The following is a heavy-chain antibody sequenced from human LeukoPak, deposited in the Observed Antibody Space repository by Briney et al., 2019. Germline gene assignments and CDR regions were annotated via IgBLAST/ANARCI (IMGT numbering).Heavy chain of an antibody. CDR2: VYYGGTT. D-gene: IGHD3-3*01. J-gene: IGHJ5*02. Sequence: PSETLSLTCTVSGGSISSDNYYWGWIRQPPGKGLEWIGSVYYGGTTQYKPSLQSRVTISTDTSKNHFSLKLNSVTAAGTAVYYCARAGWSPSGFDPWGQGTLVTVSS. CDR1: GGSISSDNYY. V-gene: IGHV4-39*02. CDR3: ARAGWSPSGFDP.